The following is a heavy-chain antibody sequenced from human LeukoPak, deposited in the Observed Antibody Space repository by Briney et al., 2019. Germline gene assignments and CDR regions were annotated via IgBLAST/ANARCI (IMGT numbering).Heavy chain of an antibody. CDR2: ISGYNGNT. V-gene: IGHV1-18*01. CDR1: GYTFTSYG. Sequence: ASLKVSCKASGYTFTSYGISWVRQAPGQGLEWMGWISGYNGNTNYAQKLQGRVTMTTDTSTNTAYMELRSLRSEDTAVYYCARDGIAAAGTSYYYYYMDVWGKGTTVTVSS. CDR3: ARDGIAAAGTSYYYYYMDV. J-gene: IGHJ6*03. D-gene: IGHD6-13*01.